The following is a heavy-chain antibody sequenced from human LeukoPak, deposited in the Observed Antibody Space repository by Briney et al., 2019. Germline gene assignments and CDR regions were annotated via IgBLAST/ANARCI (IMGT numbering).Heavy chain of an antibody. J-gene: IGHJ4*02. Sequence: GGSLRLSCAASGFTFSSYSMNWVRQAPGKGLEWVSYISSSSSTIYYADSVKGRFTISRDNAKNSLYLQMNSLRAEDTAVYYCAKSIVTGPLNFDYWGQGTLVTVSS. CDR1: GFTFSSYS. CDR3: AKSIVTGPLNFDY. CDR2: ISSSSSTI. V-gene: IGHV3-48*04. D-gene: IGHD1-1*01.